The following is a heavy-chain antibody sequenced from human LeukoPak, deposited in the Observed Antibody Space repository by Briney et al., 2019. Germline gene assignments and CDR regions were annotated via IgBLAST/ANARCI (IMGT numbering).Heavy chain of an antibody. CDR2: MNPNSGNT. D-gene: IGHD6-13*01. J-gene: IGHJ5*02. CDR3: ARDPPSSSWPQGTNWFDP. Sequence: PRASVKVSCKASGYTFTSYDINWVRQATGQGLEWMGWMNPNSGNTGYAQKFQGRVTMTRNTSISTAYMELSSLRSEDTAVYYCARDPPSSSWPQGTNWFDPWGQGTLVTVSS. V-gene: IGHV1-8*01. CDR1: GYTFTSYD.